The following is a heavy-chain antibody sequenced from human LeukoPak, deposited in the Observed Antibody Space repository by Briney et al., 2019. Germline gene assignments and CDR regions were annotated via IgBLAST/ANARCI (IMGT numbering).Heavy chain of an antibody. J-gene: IGHJ4*02. Sequence: PGGSLRLSCAASGFTFSSYWMSWVRQAPGKGLEGVANIKQDGSEKYYVDSVKGRFTISRDNAKNSLYLQMNSLRAEDTAVYCCARGEAYYDSSGYYFAYFYWGQGTLVTVSS. CDR1: GFTFSSYW. D-gene: IGHD3-22*01. CDR3: ARGEAYYDSSGYYFAYFY. V-gene: IGHV3-7*01. CDR2: IKQDGSEK.